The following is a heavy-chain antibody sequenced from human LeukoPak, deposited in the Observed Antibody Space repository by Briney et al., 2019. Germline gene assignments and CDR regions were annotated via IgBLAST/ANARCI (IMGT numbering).Heavy chain of an antibody. CDR2: ISGSTGST. CDR3: AKTLGYSSDSFDI. Sequence: SGGSLRLSCAASGFTLSSYAMAWVRQAPGKGLEWVSGISGSTGSTYYADSVKGRFTISRDTSKNTLYFQMNSLRAEDTAVYYCAKTLGYSSDSFDIWGQGTMVTVSS. CDR1: GFTLSSYA. V-gene: IGHV3-23*01. J-gene: IGHJ3*02. D-gene: IGHD2-15*01.